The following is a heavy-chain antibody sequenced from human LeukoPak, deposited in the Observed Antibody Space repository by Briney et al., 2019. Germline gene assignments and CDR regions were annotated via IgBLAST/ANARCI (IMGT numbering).Heavy chain of an antibody. Sequence: GESLKISCEGSGYSFTSYWIGWVRQMPGKGLEWMGLIYPGDSATRYSPSFQGLVTISVDKSITTAYLQWSSLTASDTAMYYCAKRRAVAGQYYFDYWGQGTLVTVSS. CDR2: IYPGDSAT. J-gene: IGHJ4*02. D-gene: IGHD6-19*01. CDR3: AKRRAVAGQYYFDY. V-gene: IGHV5-51*01. CDR1: GYSFTSYW.